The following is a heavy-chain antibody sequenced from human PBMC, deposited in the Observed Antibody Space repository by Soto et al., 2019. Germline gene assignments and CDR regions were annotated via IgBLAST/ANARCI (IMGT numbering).Heavy chain of an antibody. CDR3: ARSNWNDVQGALDC. D-gene: IGHD1-1*01. CDR2: IYYSGST. J-gene: IGHJ4*02. V-gene: IGHV4-30-4*01. Sequence: SETLSLTCTVSGGSISSGDYYWSWIRQPPGKGLEWIGYIYYSGSTYYNPSLKSRVTISVDTSKNQFSLKLSSVTAADTAVYYCARSNWNDVQGALDCWGQGTLVTVSS. CDR1: GGSISSGDYY.